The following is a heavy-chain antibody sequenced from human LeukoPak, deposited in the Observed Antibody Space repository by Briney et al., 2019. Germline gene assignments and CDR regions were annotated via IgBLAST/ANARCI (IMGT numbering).Heavy chain of an antibody. CDR3: ARSWNDDRRAFPLGY. J-gene: IGHJ4*02. Sequence: GGSLRLSCAASGFTFSPVWMHWVRQAPGKGLMWVSHIINDGSYTTYADSVKGRFTISRDNAKNTVYLQMNSLRAEDTAVYYCARSWNDDRRAFPLGYWGQGTLVTVSS. CDR1: GFTFSPVW. V-gene: IGHV3-74*01. CDR2: IINDGSYT. D-gene: IGHD1-1*01.